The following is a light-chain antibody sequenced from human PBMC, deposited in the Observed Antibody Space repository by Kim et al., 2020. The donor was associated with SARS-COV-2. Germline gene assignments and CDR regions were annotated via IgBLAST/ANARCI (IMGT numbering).Light chain of an antibody. J-gene: IGKJ4*01. CDR3: QQYSTFPLT. Sequence: AAEGDRVTFTCRASEGINNHLAWFQQKSGKAPKSLIYAASTLQGGVPSRFSGSGFGTDFTLIISSLQPEDFATYYCQQYSTFPLTFGGGTKVDIK. V-gene: IGKV1-16*01. CDR1: EGINNH. CDR2: AAS.